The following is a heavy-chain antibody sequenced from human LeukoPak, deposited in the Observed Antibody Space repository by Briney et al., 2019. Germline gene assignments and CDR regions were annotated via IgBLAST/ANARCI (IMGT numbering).Heavy chain of an antibody. CDR1: GFTFSIHW. CDR2: IKEDGSVI. CDR3: ARGAGRQQLEQNY. V-gene: IGHV3-7*01. J-gene: IGHJ4*02. D-gene: IGHD6-13*01. Sequence: PGGSLRLSCVASGFTFSIHWMSWVRQAPGRGPEWLAIIKEDGSVIWDVVSVRGRFTISRDNAKNSLYLRMNSLRAEDTAVYYCARGAGRQQLEQNYWGQGNLVTVSS.